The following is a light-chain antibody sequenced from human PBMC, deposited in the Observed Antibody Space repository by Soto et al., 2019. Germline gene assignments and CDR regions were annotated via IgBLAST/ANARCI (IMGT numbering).Light chain of an antibody. V-gene: IGLV2-11*01. J-gene: IGLJ3*02. Sequence: ALPQPRSVSGSPGQSVTISCTGTSSDVGAYNHVSWYQQHPGKVPKLIINEVSERPSGVPDRFSGSKSGNTASLTISGLQAEDEAEYYCCSHAGSYSWVFGGGTKLTVL. CDR2: EVS. CDR1: SSDVGAYNH. CDR3: CSHAGSYSWV.